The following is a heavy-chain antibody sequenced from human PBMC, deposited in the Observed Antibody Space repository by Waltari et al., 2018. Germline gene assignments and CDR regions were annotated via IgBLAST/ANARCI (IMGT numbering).Heavy chain of an antibody. V-gene: IGHV1-2*06. J-gene: IGHJ4*02. CDR3: LRDSSGSHFDY. D-gene: IGHD3-22*01. Sequence: LVQSEAEVKKPGASVKVSCQASGHTCTGYAILWVRQAPGQGLEWMGRINPKNGDTHYAQNFQGRVALTTDTSTNTAFMELQRLRSDDTAVYYCLRDSSGSHFDYWGQGTLVTVSS. CDR2: INPKNGDT. CDR1: GHTCTGYA.